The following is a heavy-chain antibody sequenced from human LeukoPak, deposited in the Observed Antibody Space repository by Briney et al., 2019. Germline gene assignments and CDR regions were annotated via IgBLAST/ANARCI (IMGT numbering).Heavy chain of an antibody. Sequence: GGSLRLSCAASGFTFSSYGMHWVRQAPGKGLEWVAVIWYDGSNKYYADSVKGRFTISRDNSKNTLYLRMNSLRAEDTAVYYCAKDYYDSSGYYYVVFWGQGTLVTVSS. J-gene: IGHJ4*02. CDR1: GFTFSSYG. V-gene: IGHV3-33*06. CDR3: AKDYYDSSGYYYVVF. D-gene: IGHD3-22*01. CDR2: IWYDGSNK.